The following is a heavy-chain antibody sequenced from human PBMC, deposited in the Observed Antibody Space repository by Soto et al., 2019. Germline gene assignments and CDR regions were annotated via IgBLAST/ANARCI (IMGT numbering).Heavy chain of an antibody. CDR3: AKHGIAWDQTLSQPNWFDP. V-gene: IGHV3-30*18. Sequence: QVQLVESGGGVVQPGRSLRLSCAASGFTFSNYAIHWVRQAPGRGLEWVTVISFDGSNKYYADSVKGRFTISRDNSKNTVSLQMNSLRVEDTAVYYCAKHGIAWDQTLSQPNWFDPWGQGTLVTVSS. D-gene: IGHD2-2*01. CDR1: GFTFSNYA. CDR2: ISFDGSNK. J-gene: IGHJ5*02.